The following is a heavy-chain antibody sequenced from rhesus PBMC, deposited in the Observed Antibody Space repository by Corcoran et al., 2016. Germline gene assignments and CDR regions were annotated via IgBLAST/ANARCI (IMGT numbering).Heavy chain of an antibody. Sequence: QVQLQESGPGLVKPSETLSLTCVVSGGPISGNYWNWIRPVPGKGLEWIGDIPGSRGTTCYNPSLQSRVTISTDTSKTQLPLQLTSVTAADSAVYYCARNNGFWGQGALVTVSS. CDR1: GGPISGNY. J-gene: IGHJ1*01. CDR3: ARNNGF. V-gene: IGHV4-165*02. CDR2: IPGSRGTT.